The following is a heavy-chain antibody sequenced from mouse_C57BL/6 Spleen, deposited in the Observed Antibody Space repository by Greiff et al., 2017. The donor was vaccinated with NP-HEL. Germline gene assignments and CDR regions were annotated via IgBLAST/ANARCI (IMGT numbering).Heavy chain of an antibody. CDR1: GYTFTSYG. CDR3: ARSNENDDDGYAMDY. J-gene: IGHJ4*01. CDR2: IYPRSGNT. D-gene: IGHD2-4*01. Sequence: VQLQQSGAELARPGASVKLSCKASGYTFTSYGISWVKQRTGQGLEWIGEIYPRSGNTYYNEKFKGKATLTADKSSSTAYMELRSLTSEDSAVYFCARSNENDDDGYAMDYWGQGTSVTVAS. V-gene: IGHV1-81*01.